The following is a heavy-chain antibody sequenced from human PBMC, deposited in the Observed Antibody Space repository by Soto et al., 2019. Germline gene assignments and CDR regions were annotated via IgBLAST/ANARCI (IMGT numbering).Heavy chain of an antibody. V-gene: IGHV1-69*02. J-gene: IGHJ3*02. CDR3: ARGEIKDFGVVNAFDI. Sequence: SVKVSCKASGYTFTSYYMHWVRQAPGQGLEWMGRIIPILGIANYAQKFQGRVTITADKSTSTAYMELSSLRSEDTAVYYCARGEIKDFGVVNAFDIWGQGTMVTVS. CDR2: IIPILGIA. D-gene: IGHD3-3*01. CDR1: GYTFTSYY.